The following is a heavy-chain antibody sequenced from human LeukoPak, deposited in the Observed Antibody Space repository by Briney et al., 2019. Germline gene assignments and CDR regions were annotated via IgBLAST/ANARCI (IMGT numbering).Heavy chain of an antibody. CDR1: GYTFTSYF. V-gene: IGHV1-46*01. D-gene: IGHD1-26*01. CDR2: INPSGGST. CDR3: ARNVGSGFDI. J-gene: IGHJ3*02. Sequence: ASVKVSCKASGYTFTSYFMHWVRQAPGQGLEWMGIINPSGGSTSYAQKFQGRVTMTRDTSTSTVYMELSSLRSEDTDAYYCARNVGSGFDIWGQGTMVTVSS.